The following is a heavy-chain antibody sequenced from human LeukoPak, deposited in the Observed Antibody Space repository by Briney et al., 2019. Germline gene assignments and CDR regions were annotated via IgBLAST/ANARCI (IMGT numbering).Heavy chain of an antibody. J-gene: IGHJ4*02. CDR2: LRHDESNA. D-gene: IGHD3-10*01. CDR1: EFTFSSTG. CDR3: AISRGRWEILDY. Sequence: GGSLSLTCIASEFTFSSTGMHWVRQPPGYGLDWVAFLRHDESNAFYADSVKGRFTISRDISKNTVYLQMNSLIAEDTAVYYCAISRGRWEILDYWGQGTLLTVSS. V-gene: IGHV3-30*02.